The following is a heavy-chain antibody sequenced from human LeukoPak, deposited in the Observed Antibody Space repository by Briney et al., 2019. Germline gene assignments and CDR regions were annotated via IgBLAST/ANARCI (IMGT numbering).Heavy chain of an antibody. CDR2: IKQDGSEK. V-gene: IGHV3-7*01. J-gene: IGHJ3*02. Sequence: GGSLRLSCAASGFTFSNYWMSWVRQAPGKGLEWVANIKQDGSEKYYVDSVKGRFTISRDNAKNSLYLQMNSLRAEDTAVYYCARDQPTYYGSGSYYNWVRGSHAFDIWGQGTMVTVSS. CDR1: GFTFSNYW. CDR3: ARDQPTYYGSGSYYNWVRGSHAFDI. D-gene: IGHD3-10*01.